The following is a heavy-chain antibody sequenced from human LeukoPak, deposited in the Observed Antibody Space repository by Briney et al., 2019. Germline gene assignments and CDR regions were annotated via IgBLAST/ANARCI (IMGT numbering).Heavy chain of an antibody. Sequence: GGSLRLSCAASGFTFSSYAMSWVRQAPGKGLEWVSVISGNSVSTYYADSVKGRFTISRDNSKNTLYLQMNSLRAEDTAVYYCAKGGSIAETGHDALDIRGQGSMVTVSS. V-gene: IGHV3-23*01. CDR2: ISGNSVST. CDR1: GFTFSSYA. J-gene: IGHJ3*02. D-gene: IGHD6-13*01. CDR3: AKGGSIAETGHDALDI.